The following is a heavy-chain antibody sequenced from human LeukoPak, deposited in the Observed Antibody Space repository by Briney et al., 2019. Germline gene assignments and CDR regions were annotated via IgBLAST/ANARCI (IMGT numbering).Heavy chain of an antibody. CDR1: GFIFSSYD. CDR2: ISYDGSNK. Sequence: PGRSLRLSCAPSGFIFSSYDMHWVRQAPGKGLEWVAVISYDGSNKYYADSVKGRFTISRENSKNTLYLQMNSLRAEDTAVYYCARYDARYGLDVWGQGTTVTVSS. CDR3: ARYDARYGLDV. V-gene: IGHV3-30-3*01. D-gene: IGHD1-1*01. J-gene: IGHJ6*02.